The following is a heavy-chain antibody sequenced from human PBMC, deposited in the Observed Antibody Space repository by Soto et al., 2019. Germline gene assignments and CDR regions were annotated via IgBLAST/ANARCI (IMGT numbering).Heavy chain of an antibody. D-gene: IGHD3-3*01. CDR2: IYWDDDK. CDR3: AHRQAIFGVVPWWFDP. J-gene: IGHJ5*02. Sequence: QITLKESGPTLVKPTQTLTLTCTFSGFSLSTSGVGVGWIRQPPGKALEWLALIYWDDDKRYSPSLKSRLTITKDTSKNHVVLTITNIDPVDTATYYCAHRQAIFGVVPWWFDPWGQGTLVTVSS. V-gene: IGHV2-5*02. CDR1: GFSLSTSGVG.